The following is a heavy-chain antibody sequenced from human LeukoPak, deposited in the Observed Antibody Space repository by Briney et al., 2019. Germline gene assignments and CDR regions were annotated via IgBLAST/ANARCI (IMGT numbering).Heavy chain of an antibody. J-gene: IGHJ4*02. D-gene: IGHD3-22*01. CDR3: ASLQSYYYNNSGYYYVGTFDY. CDR2: IKQDGSEK. Sequence: PGGSLRLSCAASGFTFSHYWMSWVRQAPGKGLEWVADIKQDGSEKYYVDSVKGRFTISRDNAKNSLYLQTNSLRAEDTAVYYCASLQSYYYNNSGYYYVGTFDYWGQGTLVTVSS. V-gene: IGHV3-7*01. CDR1: GFTFSHYW.